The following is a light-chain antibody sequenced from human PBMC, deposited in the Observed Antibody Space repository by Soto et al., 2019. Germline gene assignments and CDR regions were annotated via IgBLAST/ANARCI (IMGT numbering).Light chain of an antibody. Sequence: QSVLTQPPSVSGAPGQRVTISCTGSSSNIGAGYDVHWYQQLPGTAPKLLIYGNSNRPSGVPDRFSGSKSGTSASLAITGLQAEDEADYYCQSYDSSQSGRRVFGGRTKLTVL. J-gene: IGLJ2*01. CDR3: QSYDSSQSGRRV. CDR1: SSNIGAGYD. CDR2: GNS. V-gene: IGLV1-40*01.